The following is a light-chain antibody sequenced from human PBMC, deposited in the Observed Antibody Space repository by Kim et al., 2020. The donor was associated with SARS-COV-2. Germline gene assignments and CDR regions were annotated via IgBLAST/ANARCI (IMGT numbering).Light chain of an antibody. Sequence: QSVLTQPASVSGSPGQSITISCTGTSSDVSGYNYVSWYQQHPGKAPKLMIYDVSKWPSGVSNRFSGSKSGNTASLTISGLQAEDEADYYCSSYTSSSTYVFGTGTKVTVL. V-gene: IGLV2-14*01. CDR3: SSYTSSSTYV. CDR2: DVS. CDR1: SSDVSGYNY. J-gene: IGLJ1*01.